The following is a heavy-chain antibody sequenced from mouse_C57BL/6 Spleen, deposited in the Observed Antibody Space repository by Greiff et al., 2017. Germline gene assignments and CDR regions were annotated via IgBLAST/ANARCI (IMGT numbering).Heavy chain of an antibody. CDR3: ARSRYYGVGT. CDR1: GFTFSDYG. D-gene: IGHD1-1*01. Sequence: DVQLVESGGGLVKPGGSLKLSCAASGFTFSDYGMHWVRQAPEKGLEWVAYISSGSSTIYYADTVKGRFTISRDNAKNTLFLQMTSLRSEDTAMYYCARSRYYGVGTWGQGTTLTVSS. CDR2: ISSGSSTI. J-gene: IGHJ2*01. V-gene: IGHV5-17*01.